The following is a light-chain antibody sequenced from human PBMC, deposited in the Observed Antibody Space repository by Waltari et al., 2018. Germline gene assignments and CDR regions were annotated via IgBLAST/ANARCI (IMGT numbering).Light chain of an antibody. CDR1: QSVSSSY. J-gene: IGKJ4*01. CDR2: VSS. Sequence: EIVLTQSPGTLSLSPGERATLSCRASQSVSSSYLAWYQQKPGQAPRLLLYVSSSRATGIPDRFSGSGSGTDFTLTISRLEPEDFAVYYCQQYGSSPLTFGGGTKVEIK. V-gene: IGKV3-20*01. CDR3: QQYGSSPLT.